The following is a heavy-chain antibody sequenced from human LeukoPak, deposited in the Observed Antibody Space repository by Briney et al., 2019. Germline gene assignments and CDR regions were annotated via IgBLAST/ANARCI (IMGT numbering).Heavy chain of an antibody. CDR3: ARDWKLLWFGVYYYYMDV. CDR1: GGSISSSSYY. V-gene: IGHV4-39*07. CDR2: IYYSGST. Sequence: SETLSLTCTVSGGSISSSSYYWGWIRQPPGKGLEWIGSIYYSGSTYYNPSLKSRVTMSVDTSKNQFSLKLSSVTAADTAVYYCARDWKLLWFGVYYYYMDVWGKGTTVTISS. D-gene: IGHD3-10*01. J-gene: IGHJ6*03.